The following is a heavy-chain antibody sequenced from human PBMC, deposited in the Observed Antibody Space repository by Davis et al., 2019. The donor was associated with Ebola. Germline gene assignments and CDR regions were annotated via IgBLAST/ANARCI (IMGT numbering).Heavy chain of an antibody. CDR1: GYTFTSYG. J-gene: IGHJ5*02. V-gene: IGHV1-18*04. D-gene: IGHD3-22*01. Sequence: ASVKVSCKASGYTFTSYGISWVRQAPGQGLEWMGWISAYNGNTNYAQKLQGRVTMTTDTSTSTAYMELRSLRSDDTAVYYCARVGQDYYYDSSGYYTARWFDPWGQGTLVTVSS. CDR3: ARVGQDYYYDSSGYYTARWFDP. CDR2: ISAYNGNT.